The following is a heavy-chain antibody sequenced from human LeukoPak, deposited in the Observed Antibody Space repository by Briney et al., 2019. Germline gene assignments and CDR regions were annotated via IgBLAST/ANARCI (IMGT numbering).Heavy chain of an antibody. J-gene: IGHJ4*02. D-gene: IGHD4-17*01. Sequence: ASVKVSCTASGGTFSSYAISWVRQAPGQGLEWMGGIIPIFGTANYAQKFQGRVTITADESTSTAYMELSSLRSEDMAVYYCARDHGDYSPFDYWGQGTLVTVSS. CDR2: IIPIFGTA. CDR1: GGTFSSYA. V-gene: IGHV1-69*13. CDR3: ARDHGDYSPFDY.